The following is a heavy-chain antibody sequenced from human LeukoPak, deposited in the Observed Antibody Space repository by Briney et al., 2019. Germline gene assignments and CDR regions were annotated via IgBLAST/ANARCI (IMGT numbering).Heavy chain of an antibody. J-gene: IGHJ4*02. CDR1: GGSFSGYY. D-gene: IGHD3-3*01. Sequence: SETLSLTCAVYGGSFSGYYWSWIRQPPGKGLEWIGEINHSGSTNYNPSLKSRVTISVDTSKNQFSLKLSSVTAADTAVYYCAREARYDFWSGYPDYWGQGTLVTVSS. CDR2: INHSGST. V-gene: IGHV4-34*01. CDR3: AREARYDFWSGYPDY.